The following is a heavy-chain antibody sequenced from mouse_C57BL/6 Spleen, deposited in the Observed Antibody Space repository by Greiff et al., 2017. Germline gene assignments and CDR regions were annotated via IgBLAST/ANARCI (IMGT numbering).Heavy chain of an antibody. V-gene: IGHV1-18*01. D-gene: IGHD1-1*01. CDR3: ARSSYYGTHFDY. J-gene: IGHJ2*01. CDR2: INPNNGGT. CDR1: GYTFTDYN. Sequence: VQLQQSGPELVKPGASVKIPCKASGYTFTDYNMDWVKQSHGKSLEWIGDINPNNGGTIYNQMFKGKATLTVDKSSSTAYMELRSLTSEDTAVYYCARSSYYGTHFDYWGQGTTLTGSS.